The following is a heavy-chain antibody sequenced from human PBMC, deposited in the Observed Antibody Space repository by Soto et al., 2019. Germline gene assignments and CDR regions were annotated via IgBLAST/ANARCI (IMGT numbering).Heavy chain of an antibody. J-gene: IGHJ3*02. V-gene: IGHV4-39*01. CDR3: ERRGYYAISAFDI. CDR1: GGSISSSSYY. CDR2: IYYSGST. Sequence: QLQLQESGPGLVKPSETLSLTCTVSGGSISSSSYYWGWIRQPPGKGLEWIGSIYYSGSTYYNPSLKSRVTISVDTSKNQSSLKLSSVTAADTAVYYCERRGYYAISAFDIWGQGTMVTVSS. D-gene: IGHD2-8*01.